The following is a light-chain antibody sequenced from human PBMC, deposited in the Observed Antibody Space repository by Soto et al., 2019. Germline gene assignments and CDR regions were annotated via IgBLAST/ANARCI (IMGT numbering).Light chain of an antibody. CDR3: QQRDHWYT. CDR1: QSVRNF. CDR2: DAS. V-gene: IGKV3-11*01. Sequence: EIVLTQSPATLSLSPGERATLSCRASQSVRNFLAWYQQKPGQAPRLLIYDASNRATGIPARFSGSGSVTDFTLTISSLEPEDFAVYYCQQRDHWYTFGQGTKLEIK. J-gene: IGKJ2*01.